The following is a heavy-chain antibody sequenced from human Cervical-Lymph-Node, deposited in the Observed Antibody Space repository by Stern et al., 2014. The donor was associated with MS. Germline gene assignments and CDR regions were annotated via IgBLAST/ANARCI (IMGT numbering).Heavy chain of an antibody. CDR1: GFTFSSYS. D-gene: IGHD4-23*01. CDR2: ISSGCSYL. Sequence: EVQLVESGGGLVKPGGSLRLSCAASGFTFSSYSMNWVRQAPGKGLEWVASISSGCSYLYYAVSLKVRFTISRDNAKNSLYLQMNSLRAEDTAVYYCARGRGGNYRYYFDYWGQGTLVTVSS. V-gene: IGHV3-21*01. CDR3: ARGRGGNYRYYFDY. J-gene: IGHJ4*02.